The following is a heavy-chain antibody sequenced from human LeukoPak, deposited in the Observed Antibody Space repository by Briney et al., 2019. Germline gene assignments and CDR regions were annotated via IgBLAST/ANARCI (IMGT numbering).Heavy chain of an antibody. J-gene: IGHJ4*02. V-gene: IGHV3-53*05. CDR2: IYSGGST. D-gene: IGHD1-26*01. CDR3: ARDFSVGAMDY. CDR1: GFTVSGNS. Sequence: GGSLRLSCAVSGFTVSGNSMNWVRQAPGKGLEWVSVIYSGGSTYHTDSVKGRFTISRDNSKNTLYLQMNSLRAEDTAVYYCARDFSVGAMDYWGQGTLVTVSS.